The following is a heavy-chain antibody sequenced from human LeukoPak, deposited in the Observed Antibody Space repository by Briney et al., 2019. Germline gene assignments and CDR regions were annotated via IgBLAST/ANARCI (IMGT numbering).Heavy chain of an antibody. V-gene: IGHV3-23*01. D-gene: IGHD1-26*01. CDR3: TKFSLRGTYSFDH. Sequence: GGSLRLSCAASGFTFNTNGMSWVRQAPGKGLEWVSVISASGGSTYYADSVKGRVTISRDNSKNTLYLQINSLRVDDTAVYYCTKFSLRGTYSFDHWGQGTLVTVSS. J-gene: IGHJ4*02. CDR1: GFTFNTNG. CDR2: ISASGGST.